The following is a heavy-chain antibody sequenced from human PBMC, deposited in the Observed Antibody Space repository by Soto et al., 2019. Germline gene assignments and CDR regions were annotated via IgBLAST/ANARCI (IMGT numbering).Heavy chain of an antibody. CDR2: VIPMFLKP. CDR3: VRGGGEMANPPPYLY. Sequence: ASVKVSCKASGGTFDTYAISWVRQAPGQGLEWMGGVIPMFLKPNYAQKFKGRVTITAVKSTNTVYMEMISLMSEDTAVYYCVRGGGEMANPPPYLYWGQRTQVTVSS. D-gene: IGHD3-16*01. CDR1: GGTFDTYA. V-gene: IGHV1-69*06. J-gene: IGHJ4*02.